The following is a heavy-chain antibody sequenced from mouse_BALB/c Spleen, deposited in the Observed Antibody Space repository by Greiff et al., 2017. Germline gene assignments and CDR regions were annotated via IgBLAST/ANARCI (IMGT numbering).Heavy chain of an antibody. D-gene: IGHD2-4*01. CDR2: IYPGNSDT. CDR3: TDGDDYDGAWFAY. J-gene: IGHJ3*01. V-gene: IGHV1-5*01. Sequence: EVQLQESGTVLARPGASVKMSCKASGYSFTSYWMHWVKQRPGQGLEWIGAIYPGNSDTSYNQKFKGKAKLTAVTSASIAYMELSSLTNEDSAVYDCTDGDDYDGAWFAYWGQGTLVTVSA. CDR1: GYSFTSYW.